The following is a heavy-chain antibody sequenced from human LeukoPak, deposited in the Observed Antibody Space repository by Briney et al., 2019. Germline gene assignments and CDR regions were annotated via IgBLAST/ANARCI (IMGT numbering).Heavy chain of an antibody. Sequence: PGGSLRLSCAASGFTFSSYGMHWVRQAPGKGLEWVAVISYDGSNKYYADSVKGRFTISRDNSKNTLYLQMNSLRAEDTAVYYCAKKSSGWYGQRIYWGQGTLVAVSS. J-gene: IGHJ4*02. D-gene: IGHD6-19*01. CDR1: GFTFSSYG. V-gene: IGHV3-30*18. CDR3: AKKSSGWYGQRIY. CDR2: ISYDGSNK.